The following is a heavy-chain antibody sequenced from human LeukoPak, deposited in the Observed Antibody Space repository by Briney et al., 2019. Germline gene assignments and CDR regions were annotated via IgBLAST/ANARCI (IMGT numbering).Heavy chain of an antibody. CDR3: ATSAYSSSWLYYFDY. J-gene: IGHJ4*02. D-gene: IGHD6-13*01. CDR1: GYTFTSYG. CDR2: ISAYNGNT. Sequence: ASVKVSCKASGYTFTSYGISWVRQAPGQGLKWMGWISAYNGNTNYAQKLQGRVTMTTDTSTSTAYMELRSLRSDDTAVYYCATSAYSSSWLYYFDYWGQGTLVTVSS. V-gene: IGHV1-18*01.